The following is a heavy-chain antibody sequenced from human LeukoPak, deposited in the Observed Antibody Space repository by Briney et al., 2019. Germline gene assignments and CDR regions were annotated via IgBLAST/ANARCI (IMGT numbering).Heavy chain of an antibody. D-gene: IGHD3-9*01. J-gene: IGHJ4*02. Sequence: SETLSLTCTVSGGSISSSNYYWGWIRQPPGKGLEWIGNIYYGGSSYYNPSLQSRVTISLDTSKNQFSLKLRSVTAADTAVYYCAREVWYDILTGYYFDYWGQGTLVTVSS. V-gene: IGHV4-39*07. CDR2: IYYGGSS. CDR3: AREVWYDILTGYYFDY. CDR1: GGSISSSNYY.